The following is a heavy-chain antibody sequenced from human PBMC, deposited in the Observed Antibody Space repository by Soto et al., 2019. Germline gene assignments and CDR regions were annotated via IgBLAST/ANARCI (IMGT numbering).Heavy chain of an antibody. Sequence: EVQLVESGGGLVKPGGSLRLSCAASGFTFSNAWMSWVRQAPGKGLEWVGRIKSKTDGGTTDYAAPVKGRFTISRDDSKNTLYLQMNSLKTEDTAVYYCNYVDLYYYYYMDVWGKGTTVTVSS. CDR2: IKSKTDGGTT. CDR3: NYVDLYYYYYMDV. D-gene: IGHD3-16*01. J-gene: IGHJ6*03. V-gene: IGHV3-15*01. CDR1: GFTFSNAW.